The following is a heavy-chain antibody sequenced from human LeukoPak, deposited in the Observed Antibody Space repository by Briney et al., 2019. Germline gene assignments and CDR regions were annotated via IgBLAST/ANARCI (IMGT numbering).Heavy chain of an antibody. J-gene: IGHJ6*02. Sequence: SETLSLTCTVSGGSLSKYYWSWVRQPPGEGLEWIGYKYTSGSTNYSPSLMGRVTISEDMAKNQISLRLTSVTAADTAVYYCARTRPPAGPQYYYGMDVWSQGTPVTVSS. D-gene: IGHD2-2*01. CDR2: KYTSGST. CDR3: ARTRPPAGPQYYYGMDV. CDR1: GGSLSKYY. V-gene: IGHV4-4*09.